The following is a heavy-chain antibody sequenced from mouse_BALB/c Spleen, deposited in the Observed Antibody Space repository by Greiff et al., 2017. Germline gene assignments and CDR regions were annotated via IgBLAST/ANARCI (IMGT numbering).Heavy chain of an antibody. D-gene: IGHD2-1*01. Sequence: VQLKESGPGLVAPSQSLSITCTVSGFSLTSYGVHWVRQPPGKGLEWLGVIWAGGSTNYNSALMSRLSISKDNSKSQVFLKMNSLQTDDTAMYYCARDRSYGNLRAMDYWGQGTSVTVSS. J-gene: IGHJ4*01. CDR1: GFSLTSYG. V-gene: IGHV2-9*02. CDR3: ARDRSYGNLRAMDY. CDR2: IWAGGST.